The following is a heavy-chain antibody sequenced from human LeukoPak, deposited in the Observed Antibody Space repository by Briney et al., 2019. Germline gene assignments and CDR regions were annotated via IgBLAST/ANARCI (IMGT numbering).Heavy chain of an antibody. Sequence: GRSLRLSCAASGFTFSSYGMHWVRQAPGKGLEWVAVISYDGSNKYYADSVKGRFTISRDNSKNTLYLQMDSLRAEDTALYYCTKESSAFDIWGQGTMVTVSS. CDR2: ISYDGSNK. CDR3: TKESSAFDI. V-gene: IGHV3-30*18. J-gene: IGHJ3*02. CDR1: GFTFSSYG.